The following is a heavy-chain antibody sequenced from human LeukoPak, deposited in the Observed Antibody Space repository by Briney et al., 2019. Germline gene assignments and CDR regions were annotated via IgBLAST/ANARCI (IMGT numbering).Heavy chain of an antibody. V-gene: IGHV1-18*01. Sequence: GSSVKVSCKASGGTFSSYAISWVRQAPGQGLEWMGWISAYNGNTNYAQKLQGRVTMTTDTSTSTAYMELRSLRSDDTAVYYCARDLIEDYGGNSDFDYWGQGTLVTVSS. CDR1: GGTFSSYA. CDR3: ARDLIEDYGGNSDFDY. CDR2: ISAYNGNT. J-gene: IGHJ4*02. D-gene: IGHD4-23*01.